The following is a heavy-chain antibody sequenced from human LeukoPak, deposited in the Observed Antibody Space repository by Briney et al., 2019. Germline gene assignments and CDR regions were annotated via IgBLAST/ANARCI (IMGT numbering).Heavy chain of an antibody. CDR1: GFTFSNYG. Sequence: GGSLRLSCAASGFTFSNYGMHWVRQAPGKGLEWVAYIQYDGSNKYYADSVKGRFTISRDNSKNTLYLQMNSLRAEDTAVYYCAKASAMIVVVSKHFDYWGQGTLVTVSS. CDR3: AKASAMIVVVSKHFDY. J-gene: IGHJ4*02. V-gene: IGHV3-30*02. CDR2: IQYDGSNK. D-gene: IGHD3-22*01.